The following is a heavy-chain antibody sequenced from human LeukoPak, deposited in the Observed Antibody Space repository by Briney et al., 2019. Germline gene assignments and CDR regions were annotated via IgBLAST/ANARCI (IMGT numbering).Heavy chain of an antibody. CDR2: ISYDGSNK. Sequence: PGGSLRLSCAASGFTFSSCGMHWVRQAPGKGLEWVAVISYDGSNKYYADSVKGRFTISRDNSKNTLYLQMNSLRAEDTAVYYCAKVATVTKDTDYWGQGTLVTVSS. CDR1: GFTFSSCG. V-gene: IGHV3-30*18. J-gene: IGHJ4*02. D-gene: IGHD4-17*01. CDR3: AKVATVTKDTDY.